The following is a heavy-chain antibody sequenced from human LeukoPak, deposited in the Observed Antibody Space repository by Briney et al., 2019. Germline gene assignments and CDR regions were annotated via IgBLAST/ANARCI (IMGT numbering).Heavy chain of an antibody. D-gene: IGHD6-13*01. CDR3: ARGGGSSWLGHFDY. V-gene: IGHV4-34*01. CDR1: GGSFSGYY. CDR2: ISHSGST. J-gene: IGHJ4*02. Sequence: PSETLSLTCAVYGGSFSGYYWSWIRQPPGKGLEWIGEISHSGSTNYNPSLKSRVTISVDTSKNQFSLKLSSVTAADTAVYYCARGGGSSWLGHFDYWGQGTLVTVSS.